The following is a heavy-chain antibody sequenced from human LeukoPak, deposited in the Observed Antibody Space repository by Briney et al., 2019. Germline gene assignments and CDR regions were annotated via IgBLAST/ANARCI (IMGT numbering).Heavy chain of an antibody. J-gene: IGHJ4*02. CDR1: GFTFSTYW. V-gene: IGHV3-7*01. CDR3: GRAAFDDISSSGEWMGDY. D-gene: IGHD6-6*01. CDR2: IKKDGSQK. Sequence: GGSLRLSCAASGFTFSTYWMIWVRQAPGKGLEWVANIKKDGSQKYYVDSVKGRFTISRDNAKNSLYLQMNSLRAEDTAVYYCGRAAFDDISSSGEWMGDYWGQGTLITVSS.